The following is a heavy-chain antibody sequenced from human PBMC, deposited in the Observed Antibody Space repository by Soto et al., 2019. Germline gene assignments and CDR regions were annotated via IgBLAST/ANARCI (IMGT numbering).Heavy chain of an antibody. CDR3: AKAWFGETRNNWFAP. CDR1: GGSFSGYY. J-gene: IGHJ5*02. Sequence: SETLSLTCAVYGGSFSGYYWSWIRQPPGKGLEWIGEINHSGSTNYNPSLKSRVTISVDTSKNQFSLKLSSVTAADTAVYYCAKAWFGETRNNWFAPWGQGTLVTVSS. CDR2: INHSGST. V-gene: IGHV4-34*01. D-gene: IGHD3-10*01.